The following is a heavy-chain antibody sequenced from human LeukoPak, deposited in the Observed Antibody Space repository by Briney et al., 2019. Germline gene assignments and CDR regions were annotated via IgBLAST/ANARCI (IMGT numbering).Heavy chain of an antibody. V-gene: IGHV4-59*01. CDR1: GGSISSYY. CDR2: FYYSGNT. J-gene: IGHJ3*02. CDR3: AGTNVANSFDI. D-gene: IGHD1-1*01. Sequence: PSGTLSLTCTVSGGSISSYYWSWIRQPPGKGLEWIGYFYYSGNTNYNPSLKSRVTISVDTSKNQFSLKLSSVTAADTAVYYCAGTNVANSFDIWGQGTLVTVSS.